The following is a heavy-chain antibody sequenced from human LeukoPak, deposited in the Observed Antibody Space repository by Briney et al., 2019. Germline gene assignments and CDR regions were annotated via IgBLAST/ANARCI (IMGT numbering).Heavy chain of an antibody. V-gene: IGHV4-4*08. CDR1: GCSISSYY. CDR3: AIGVPAAPFDY. CDR2: IYTSGST. J-gene: IGHJ4*02. Sequence: SETLSLTCTASGCSISSYYWSWIRQPPGKGLEWIGYIYTSGSTNYTPSLKSRVTISVDTSKDQFSLKLSSVTAADTAVYYRAIGVPAAPFDYWGQGTLVTVSS. D-gene: IGHD2-2*01.